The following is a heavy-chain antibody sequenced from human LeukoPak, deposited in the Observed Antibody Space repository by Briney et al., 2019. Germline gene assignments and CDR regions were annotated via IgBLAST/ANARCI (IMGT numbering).Heavy chain of an antibody. J-gene: IGHJ4*02. D-gene: IGHD2-2*01. CDR2: INPSGGST. CDR1: GYTFTSYY. CDR3: ARAFSRGILSDIVVVPAASH. V-gene: IGHV1-46*01. Sequence: ASVKVSCKASGYTFTSYYMHWVRQAPGQGLEWMGIINPSGGSTSYAQKFQGRVTMTRDTSTSTVYMGLSSLRSEDTAVYYCARAFSRGILSDIVVVPAASHWGQGTLVTVSS.